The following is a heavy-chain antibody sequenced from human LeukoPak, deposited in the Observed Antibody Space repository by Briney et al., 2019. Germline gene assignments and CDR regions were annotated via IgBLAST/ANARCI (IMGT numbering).Heavy chain of an antibody. CDR1: GFTFSGSA. J-gene: IGHJ4*02. D-gene: IGHD3-22*01. CDR3: TRQRVDTMIVVVLGD. V-gene: IGHV3-73*01. CDR2: IRSKVNSYRT. Sequence: PGGSLRLSCAASGFTFSGSAMHWVRQASGKGLGWVGRIRSKVNSYRTAYAASVKGRFTISRDESKNTAYLQMNSLKTEDTAVYYCTRQRVDTMIVVVLGDWGQGTLVTVSS.